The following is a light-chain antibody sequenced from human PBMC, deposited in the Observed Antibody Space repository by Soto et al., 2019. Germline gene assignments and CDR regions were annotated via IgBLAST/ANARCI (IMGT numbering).Light chain of an antibody. CDR3: QQYHNWPPSWT. Sequence: EIVMTQSPATLSLSPGERATLSCRASQSVSSNLAWYQQKPGQAPRLLIYYASTRATGIPARFSGSGSGTEFTLTISSLQSEDFAVYYCQQYHNWPPSWTFGQGTKVDIK. V-gene: IGKV3-15*01. CDR2: YAS. CDR1: QSVSSN. J-gene: IGKJ1*01.